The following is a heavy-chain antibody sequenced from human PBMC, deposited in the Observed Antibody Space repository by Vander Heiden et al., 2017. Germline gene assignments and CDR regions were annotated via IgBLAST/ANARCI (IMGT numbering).Heavy chain of an antibody. CDR3: ARAWTVANVLGYYYYGMDV. Sequence: VQLVATGCGLIRRDVCLRLSCASYEFTLGTYPINWVRQVPGKGLEWVSLISSSGSTIDHADPVKGRFTISRENAKNALYLQLNSLRAEDTAVYYCARAWTVANVLGYYYYGMDVWGQGTTGTV. CDR1: EFTLGTYP. V-gene: IGHV3-48*03. J-gene: IGHJ6*02. CDR2: ISSSGSTI. D-gene: IGHD5-12*01.